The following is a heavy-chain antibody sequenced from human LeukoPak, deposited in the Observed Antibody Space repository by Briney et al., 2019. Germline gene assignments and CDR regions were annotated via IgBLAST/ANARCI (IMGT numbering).Heavy chain of an antibody. CDR2: ISGSSTNI. D-gene: IGHD2-15*01. CDR1: GFTFRSYS. Sequence: GGSLRLSCAASGFTFRSYSLNWVRQAPGKGLEWVSSISGSSTNIYYAGSVKGRFTISRDNAKNSLYLQMDSLRAEDTAVYYCARDTGGVVVVADDAFDIWGQGTMVTVSS. CDR3: ARDTGGVVVVADDAFDI. V-gene: IGHV3-21*01. J-gene: IGHJ3*02.